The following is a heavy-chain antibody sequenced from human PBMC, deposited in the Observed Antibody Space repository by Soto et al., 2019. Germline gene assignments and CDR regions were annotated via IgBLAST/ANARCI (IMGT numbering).Heavy chain of an antibody. CDR3: ARDLAVGWFDP. J-gene: IGHJ5*02. D-gene: IGHD2-2*01. CDR1: GYTFRSYS. CDR2: INVYNGNK. Sequence: QVQLVQSGAEVKKPGASVKVSCKTSGYTFRSYSISWVRQAPGQGLEWMGWINVYNGNKKYAQNLQGRVTMTTDTSTSTGYMELRSLRSDDTAVYYCARDLAVGWFDPWGQGTLVTVSS. V-gene: IGHV1-18*01.